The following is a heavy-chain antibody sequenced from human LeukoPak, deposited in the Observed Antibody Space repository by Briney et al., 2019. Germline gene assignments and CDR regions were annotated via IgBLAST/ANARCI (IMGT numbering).Heavy chain of an antibody. CDR2: ST. CDR1: GGSISSGAYS. V-gene: IGHV4-30-2*01. CDR3: AREDSSWSSFDS. J-gene: IGHJ4*02. Sequence: SQTLSLTCAVSGGSISSGAYSWSWIRQPPGKGLEWIGSTYYNPSLKSRVTISVDRSKNQFSLKLSSVTAADTAVYYCAREDSSWSSFDSWGQGTLVTVSS. D-gene: IGHD6-13*01.